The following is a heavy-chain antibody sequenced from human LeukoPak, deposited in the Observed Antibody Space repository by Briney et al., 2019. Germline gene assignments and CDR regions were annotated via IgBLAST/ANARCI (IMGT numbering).Heavy chain of an antibody. J-gene: IGHJ4*02. Sequence: SETLSLTCTVSGGSTSSYYWSWIRQPPGKGLEWIGYIYYSGSTNYNPSLKSRVTISVDTSKNQFSLKLSSVTAADTAVYYCARGAAASEFWGQGTLVTVSS. D-gene: IGHD6-13*01. CDR1: GGSTSSYY. CDR2: IYYSGST. CDR3: ARGAAASEF. V-gene: IGHV4-59*01.